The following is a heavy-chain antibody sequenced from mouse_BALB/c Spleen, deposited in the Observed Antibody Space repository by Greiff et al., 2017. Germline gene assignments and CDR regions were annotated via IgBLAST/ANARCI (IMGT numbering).Heavy chain of an antibody. V-gene: IGHV2-9*02. CDR1: GFSLTSYG. D-gene: IGHD1-2*01. CDR2: IWAGGGT. CDR3: ARDTHYYGYWYFDV. Sequence: VKLQQSGPGLVAPSQSLSITCTVSGFSLTSYGVPWVRQPPGKGLEWLGVIWAGGGTNYNSALMSRLSISKDNSKRQVSLKMNSLQTDDTAMYYCARDTHYYGYWYFDVWGAGTTVTVSS. J-gene: IGHJ1*01.